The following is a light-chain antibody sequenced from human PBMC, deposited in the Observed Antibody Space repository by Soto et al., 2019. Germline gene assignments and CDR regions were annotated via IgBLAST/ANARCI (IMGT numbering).Light chain of an antibody. CDR3: QQYNNWPPLT. V-gene: IGKV3-15*01. Sequence: VVMTQSPATLSVSPGERATLSCRASQSVRSNFAWYQQKPGQAPRLLIYGASTRASGIPARFSGGGSGTAFTLTISSLQSEDFAVYYCQQYNNWPPLTFGGGTKVEIK. J-gene: IGKJ4*01. CDR2: GAS. CDR1: QSVRSN.